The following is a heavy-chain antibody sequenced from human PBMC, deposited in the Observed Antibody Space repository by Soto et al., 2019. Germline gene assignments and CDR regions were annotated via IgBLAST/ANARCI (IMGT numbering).Heavy chain of an antibody. J-gene: IGHJ4*02. D-gene: IGHD5-12*01. CDR2: INAGNGDT. CDR1: GITYNTYA. Sequence: QVQLVQSGAEMKKPGASVKLSCKASGITYNTYAIHWVRQAPGQGLEWMGWINAGNGDTRYSQNFQGRVTLTRDTSASTVYMDLDSLKSEDTGVYYFARAISGYVTWGQGTLVTVSS. V-gene: IGHV1-3*01. CDR3: ARAISGYVT.